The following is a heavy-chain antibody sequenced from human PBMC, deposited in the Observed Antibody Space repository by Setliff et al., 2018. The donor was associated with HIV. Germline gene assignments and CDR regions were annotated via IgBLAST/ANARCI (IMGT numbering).Heavy chain of an antibody. CDR2: FDPEDGET. CDR3: ARGPYYDSNGYHLSSDY. Sequence: GASVKVSCKVSGYTLTEVSIHWVRQAPGKGLEWMGYFDPEDGETVHAQKFQGRVTLTRDTSISTAYMELSSLRSEDTAVYYCARGPYYDSNGYHLSSDYWGQGTLVTVSS. CDR1: GYTLTEVS. J-gene: IGHJ4*02. D-gene: IGHD3-22*01. V-gene: IGHV1-24*01.